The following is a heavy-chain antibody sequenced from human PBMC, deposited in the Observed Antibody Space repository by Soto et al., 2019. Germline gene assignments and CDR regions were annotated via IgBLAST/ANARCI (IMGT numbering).Heavy chain of an antibody. CDR3: VKVAREQWLVTVDY. J-gene: IGHJ4*02. Sequence: QVQLVQSGVEMKKPGASVNVSCKASGYTFTGYGISWVRQAPGQGLEWMGWISVNNGKTNYAQKFQGRVTMTTDTSTSTAYMELRRLRSDDTAVYYCVKVAREQWLVTVDYWGQGTLVSVSS. CDR2: ISVNNGKT. D-gene: IGHD6-19*01. V-gene: IGHV1-18*04. CDR1: GYTFTGYG.